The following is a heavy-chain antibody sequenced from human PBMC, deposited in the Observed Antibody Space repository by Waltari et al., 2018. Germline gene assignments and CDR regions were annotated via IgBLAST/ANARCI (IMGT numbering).Heavy chain of an antibody. J-gene: IGHJ4*02. V-gene: IGHV4-59*11. D-gene: IGHD6-6*01. CDR2: IYYSGST. CDR3: ARASSSAIDY. Sequence: QVQLQESGPGLVKPSETLSLPCTVSGVSISSHYWSWIRQPPGTGLEWSGNIYYSGSTNSNPPHKRRVTISVDTAKNQFSLKLSSVTAADRAVYYCARASSSAIDYWGQGTLVTVSS. CDR1: GVSISSHY.